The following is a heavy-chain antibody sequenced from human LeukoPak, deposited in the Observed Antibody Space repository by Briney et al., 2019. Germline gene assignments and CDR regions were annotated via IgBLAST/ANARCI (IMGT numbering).Heavy chain of an antibody. V-gene: IGHV3-7*05. CDR1: GFTFRSYA. D-gene: IGHD2/OR15-2a*01. CDR3: ARVRVSSYYGMDI. Sequence: GGSLRLSCVASGFTFRSYAMNWVRQAPGKGLEWVANINQDESEKYYVASVKGRFAISRDNAKNSLYLQMSSLRAEDTAVYYCARVRVSSYYGMDIWGQGTTVTVSS. J-gene: IGHJ6*02. CDR2: INQDESEK.